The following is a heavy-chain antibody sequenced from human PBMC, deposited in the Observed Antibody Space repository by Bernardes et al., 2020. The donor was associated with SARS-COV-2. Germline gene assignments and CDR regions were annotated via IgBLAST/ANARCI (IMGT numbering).Heavy chain of an antibody. CDR1: GYSFTSYW. J-gene: IGHJ2*01. D-gene: IGHD2-15*01. CDR2: IYPGDSDA. V-gene: IGHV5-51*01. CDR3: ARRGSGPYWYFDL. Sequence: GESLKISCKGSGYSFTSYWIGWVRQMPGKGLEWMGIIYPGDSDARYSPSFQGQVTISADKFISTAYLQWSSLKASDTAMYYCARRGSGPYWYFDLWGRGTLVTVSS.